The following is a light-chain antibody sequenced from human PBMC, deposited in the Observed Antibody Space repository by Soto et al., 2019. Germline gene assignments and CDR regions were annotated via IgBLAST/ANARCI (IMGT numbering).Light chain of an antibody. CDR2: AAS. CDR3: QQLNSYFN. CDR1: QGISSY. V-gene: IGKV1-9*01. J-gene: IGKJ5*01. Sequence: DIQLTQSPSFLSASVGDRVTITCRASQGISSYLAWYQQTPGKAPKLLIYAASTLQSGVPSRFSVSGSGTAITLTISSLQPEDFATEYCQQLNSYFNFGQGTRLEIK.